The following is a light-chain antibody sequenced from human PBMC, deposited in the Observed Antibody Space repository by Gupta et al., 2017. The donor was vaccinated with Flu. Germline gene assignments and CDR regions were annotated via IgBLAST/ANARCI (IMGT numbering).Light chain of an antibody. CDR1: SGHSSYA. Sequence: QLVLTQSPSASASLVASVKPTCTLSSGHSSYAIAWHQQQPEKGPRYLMKLNSDGSHSKGDGIPDRFSGSSSGAERYLTISSLQSEDEADYYCQTWGTDNWVFGGGTKLTVL. J-gene: IGLJ3*02. V-gene: IGLV4-69*01. CDR2: LNSDGSH. CDR3: QTWGTDNWV.